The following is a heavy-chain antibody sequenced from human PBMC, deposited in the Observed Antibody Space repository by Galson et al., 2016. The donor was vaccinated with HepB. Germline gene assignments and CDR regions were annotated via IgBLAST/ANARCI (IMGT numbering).Heavy chain of an antibody. V-gene: IGHV1-69*04. Sequence: SVKVSCKASGGTLSRYAINWVRQAPGQGLEWMGRIIPIVGIPNYAQKFQGSVTITADKSTSTAYMELSSLGSEDTAVYYCARDEGPITGTTKFDYWGQGTLVTVSS. D-gene: IGHD1-7*01. J-gene: IGHJ4*02. CDR1: GGTLSRYA. CDR3: ARDEGPITGTTKFDY. CDR2: IIPIVGIP.